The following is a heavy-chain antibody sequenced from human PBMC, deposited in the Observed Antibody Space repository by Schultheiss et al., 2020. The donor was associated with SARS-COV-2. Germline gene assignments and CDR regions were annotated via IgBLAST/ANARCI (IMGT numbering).Heavy chain of an antibody. CDR2: IYYSGST. J-gene: IGHJ6*02. D-gene: IGHD3-3*01. CDR3: ASGITIFGVACAMDV. V-gene: IGHV4-61*01. Sequence: SETLSLTCTVSGGSVSSGSYYWSWIRQPPGKGLEWIGYIYYSGSTNYNPSLKSRVTMSVDTSKNQFSLKLSSVTAADTAVYYCASGITIFGVACAMDVWGQGTTVTVSS. CDR1: GGSVSSGSYY.